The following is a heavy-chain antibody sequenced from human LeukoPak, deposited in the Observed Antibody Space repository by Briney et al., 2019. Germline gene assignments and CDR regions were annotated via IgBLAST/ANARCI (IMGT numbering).Heavy chain of an antibody. CDR1: GGSISSSNYY. Sequence: SETLSLTCTVSGGSISSSNYYWGWVRQPPGKGLEWIGSIYYSGSTYYNPSLKSRVTISVDTSKNQFSLKLSSVTAADTAVYYCARDSPIIAAAGTLFDYWGQGTLVTVSS. CDR3: ARDSPIIAAAGTLFDY. V-gene: IGHV4-39*07. CDR2: IYYSGST. D-gene: IGHD6-13*01. J-gene: IGHJ4*02.